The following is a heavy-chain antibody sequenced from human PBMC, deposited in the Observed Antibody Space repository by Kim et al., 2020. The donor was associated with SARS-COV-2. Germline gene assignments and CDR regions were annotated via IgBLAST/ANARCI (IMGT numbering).Heavy chain of an antibody. Sequence: ASVKVSCKASGYTFTDYHVHWVRQAPGQGLEWMGWIYPNNGSTSYSQKFQGRVTLTRDTSISTAYMELSSLRSDDTAIYYCATLKPVFQIPPWGQVTLVTVSS. CDR2: IYPNNGST. CDR3: ATLKPVFQIPP. J-gene: IGHJ5*02. D-gene: IGHD3-10*01. V-gene: IGHV1-2*02. CDR1: GYTFTDYH.